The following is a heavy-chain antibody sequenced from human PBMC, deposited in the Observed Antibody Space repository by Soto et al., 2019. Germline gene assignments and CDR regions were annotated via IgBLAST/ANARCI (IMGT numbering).Heavy chain of an antibody. CDR2: ISAYNGNI. CDR1: GYMFTSYG. J-gene: IGHJ4*02. CDR3: VRDLDGSGSYYTDY. V-gene: IGHV1-18*01. Sequence: QVQLVQSGAEVKKPGASVKVSCKASGYMFTSYGINWVRQAPGQGLEWMGWISAYNGNIKYAQNFQGRVTMTTDTSTSTAYMEMRSLRSDDTAVYYCVRDLDGSGSYYTDYWGPGTLDTVSS. D-gene: IGHD3-10*01.